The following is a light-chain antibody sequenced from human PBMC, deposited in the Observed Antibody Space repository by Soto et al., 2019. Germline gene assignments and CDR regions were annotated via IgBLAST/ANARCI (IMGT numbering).Light chain of an antibody. CDR1: QSVSNNY. J-gene: IGKJ1*01. V-gene: IGKV3-20*01. Sequence: TLSLSPGERATLSCRASQSVSNNYLAWYQQKPGQAPRLLIYGASNRATGIPDRFSGSGSGTDFTLTISRLEPEDFAVYYCQQYGSAGTFGQGTKVDIK. CDR2: GAS. CDR3: QQYGSAGT.